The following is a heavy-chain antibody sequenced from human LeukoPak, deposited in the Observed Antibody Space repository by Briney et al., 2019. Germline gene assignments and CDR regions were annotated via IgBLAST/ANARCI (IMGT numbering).Heavy chain of an antibody. J-gene: IGHJ4*02. D-gene: IGHD3-9*01. V-gene: IGHV3-30*04. Sequence: GGSLRLSCAASGFTFSSYAMHWVRQAPGKGLEWVAVISYDGSNKYYADSVKGRFTISRDNSKNTLYLQMNSLRAEDTAVYYCARRLRYFDWLDFDYWGQGTLVTVSS. CDR3: ARRLRYFDWLDFDY. CDR2: ISYDGSNK. CDR1: GFTFSSYA.